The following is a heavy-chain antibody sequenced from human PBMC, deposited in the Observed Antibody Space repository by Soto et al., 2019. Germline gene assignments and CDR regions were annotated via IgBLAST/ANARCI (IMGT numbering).Heavy chain of an antibody. CDR1: GYTFTGYY. CDR3: ARDERYCSGGSCYSFDI. V-gene: IGHV1-2*04. CDR2: INPNSGGT. J-gene: IGHJ3*02. Sequence: QVQLVQSGAEVKKPGASVKVSCKASGYTFTGYYMHWVRQAPGQGLEWMGWINPNSGGTNYAQKFQGWVTMTRDPTISTAYMELSRLRSDDTAVYYCARDERYCSGGSCYSFDIWGQGTMVTVSS. D-gene: IGHD2-15*01.